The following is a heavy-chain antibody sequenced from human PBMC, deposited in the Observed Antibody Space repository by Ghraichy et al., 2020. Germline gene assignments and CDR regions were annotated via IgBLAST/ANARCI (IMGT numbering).Heavy chain of an antibody. Sequence: ASVKVSCKASGYTFTSYGISWVRQAPGQGLEWMGWISAYNGNTNYAQKLQGRVTMTTDTSTSTAYMELRSLRSDDTAVYYCATTPGIAARHMGYYFDYWGQGTLVTVSS. V-gene: IGHV1-18*04. CDR3: ATTPGIAARHMGYYFDY. CDR2: ISAYNGNT. J-gene: IGHJ4*02. D-gene: IGHD6-6*01. CDR1: GYTFTSYG.